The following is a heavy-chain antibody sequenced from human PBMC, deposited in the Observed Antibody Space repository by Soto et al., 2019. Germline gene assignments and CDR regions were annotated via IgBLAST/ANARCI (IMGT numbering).Heavy chain of an antibody. V-gene: IGHV1-18*03. J-gene: IGHJ1*01. D-gene: IGHD2-21*01. Sequence: QVKLVQSGADVTNPGASVKFSCETSGYTFTSDGITWVRQAPGQGLEWMGGINTHSGDTSFAQKFQERVTITTVPPTSTVYMEVRSLGSDDLAIYYSARDEGHCDRTGCTRNYFDHWGQGTLVTV. CDR1: GYTFTSDG. CDR2: INTHSGDT. CDR3: ARDEGHCDRTGCTRNYFDH.